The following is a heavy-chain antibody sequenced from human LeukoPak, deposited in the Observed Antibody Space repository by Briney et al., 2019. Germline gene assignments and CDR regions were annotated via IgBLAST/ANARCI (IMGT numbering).Heavy chain of an antibody. CDR1: EFSVGSNY. CDR2: IYYSGST. Sequence: PGGSLRLSCAASEFSVGSNYMTWVRQAPGKGLEWIGYIYYSGSTNYNPSLKSRVTISVDTSKNQFSLKLSSVTAADTAVYYCAGTDASGGPDFDYWGQGTLVTVSS. J-gene: IGHJ4*02. V-gene: IGHV4-59*02. D-gene: IGHD3-16*01. CDR3: AGTDASGGPDFDY.